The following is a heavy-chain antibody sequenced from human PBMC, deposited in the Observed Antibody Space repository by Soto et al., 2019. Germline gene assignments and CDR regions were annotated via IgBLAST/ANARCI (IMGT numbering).Heavy chain of an antibody. CDR3: ARYYDSRGYYPDSFDI. Sequence: GGSLRLSCAASGFTFSSYAMTWVRQAPGKGLEWVSSISGSGISTYYADYVKGRFTISRDNSKNTLYLQMNSLRAEDVVIYYCARYYDSRGYYPDSFDIWGQGTMVTVSS. CDR1: GFTFSSYA. J-gene: IGHJ3*02. V-gene: IGHV3-23*01. CDR2: ISGSGIST. D-gene: IGHD3-22*01.